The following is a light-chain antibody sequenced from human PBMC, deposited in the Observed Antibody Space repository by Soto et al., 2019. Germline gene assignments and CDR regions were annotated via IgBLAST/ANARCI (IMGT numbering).Light chain of an antibody. CDR3: QQYGASVWT. V-gene: IGKV3-20*01. Sequence: EFFLTQSPGTLSLSPMERDALYFTASQTVRNNYLAWYQQIPGQAPRLLIYDASSRATGIPDRFSGGGSGTDFTLTITSLEPEDFAVYYCQQYGASVWTFGQGTKVDI. CDR2: DAS. J-gene: IGKJ1*01. CDR1: QTVRNNY.